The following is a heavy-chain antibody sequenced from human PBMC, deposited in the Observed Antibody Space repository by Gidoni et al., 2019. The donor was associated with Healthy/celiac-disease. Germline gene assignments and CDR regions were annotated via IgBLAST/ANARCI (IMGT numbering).Heavy chain of an antibody. CDR2: IKSKTDGGTT. J-gene: IGHJ4*02. V-gene: IGHV3-15*01. D-gene: IGHD3-3*02. CDR1: VFTFSHAW. CDR3: TTHIWSGYHDY. Sequence: DVQLLASGGGLVKPGGSLRLSCAASVFTFSHAWMRWVRQAPGKGREWVGSIKSKTDGGTTDYAAPVKGRFTISRDDTKNTLYLQMNSLKTEDTAVYYCTTHIWSGYHDYWGKGTLVTVS.